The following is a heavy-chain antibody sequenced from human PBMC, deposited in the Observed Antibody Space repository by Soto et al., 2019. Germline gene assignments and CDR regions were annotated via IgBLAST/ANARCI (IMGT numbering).Heavy chain of an antibody. CDR2: IYYSGST. V-gene: IGHV4-59*01. J-gene: IGHJ4*02. D-gene: IGHD3-16*01. Sequence: QVQLQESGPGLVKPSETLSLTCTVAGGSISSYSWSWIRQPPGQGLEWIGYIYYSGSTNYNPSLKSRGTISVDTSKNQFSLKLSSVTAADTAVYYCARRYGGNFDYWGQGTMVTVSS. CDR3: ARRYGGNFDY. CDR1: GGSISSYS.